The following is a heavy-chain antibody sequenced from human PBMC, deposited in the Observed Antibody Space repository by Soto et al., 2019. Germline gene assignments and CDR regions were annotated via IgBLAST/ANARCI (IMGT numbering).Heavy chain of an antibody. Sequence: PSETLSLTCTVSGCPISSSRFYWGWLRQPPGKGLEWIGSIYYSGSTDYNPSLKSRVTISVDTSKNQFSLKLTSVTAADTAVHYCARSGGLQHIDYWGQGTLVTVSS. CDR1: GCPISSSRFY. CDR3: ARSGGLQHIDY. CDR2: IYYSGST. V-gene: IGHV4-39*01. D-gene: IGHD4-4*01. J-gene: IGHJ4*02.